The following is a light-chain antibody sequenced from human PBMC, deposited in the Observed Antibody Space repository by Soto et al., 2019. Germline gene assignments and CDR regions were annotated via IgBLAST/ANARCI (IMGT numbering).Light chain of an antibody. CDR1: QGISSY. V-gene: IGKV1-9*01. Sequence: DIQFTQSPSFLSACVGDSFHITCRASQGISSYLAWHQQKPGKAPELLIYGSSTLDDGVPSRFSGSGSGTEFILTISSLQPEDCATYYCQQLKAYQFTFGPGTKVDIK. CDR3: QQLKAYQFT. CDR2: GSS. J-gene: IGKJ3*01.